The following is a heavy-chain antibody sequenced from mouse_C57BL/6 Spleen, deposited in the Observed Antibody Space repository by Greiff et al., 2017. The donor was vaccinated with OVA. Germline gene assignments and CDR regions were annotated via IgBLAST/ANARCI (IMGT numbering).Heavy chain of an antibody. Sequence: QVQLKQSGAELVKPGASVKLSCKASGYTFTSYWMQWVKQRPGQGLEWIGEIDPSDSYTNYNQKFKGKATLTVDTSSSTAYMQLSSLTSEDSAVYYCARRTGEYYYAMDYWGQGTSVTVSS. CDR1: GYTFTSYW. V-gene: IGHV1-50*01. CDR3: ARRTGEYYYAMDY. CDR2: IDPSDSYT. D-gene: IGHD4-1*01. J-gene: IGHJ4*01.